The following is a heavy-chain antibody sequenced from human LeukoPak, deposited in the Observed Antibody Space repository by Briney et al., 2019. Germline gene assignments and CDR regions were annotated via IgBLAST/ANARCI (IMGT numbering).Heavy chain of an antibody. CDR1: GFTFSSYA. D-gene: IGHD2-15*01. CDR3: AKSRGESRVASNY. J-gene: IGHJ4*02. CDR2: ISGSGDTT. Sequence: TGGSLRLSCAASGFTFSSYAMNWVRQAPGKGLEWVSFISGSGDTTYYADSVKGRFTISRDSSKNTLYLQMNSLRAEDTAVYYCAKSRGESRVASNYWGQGTLVTVSS. V-gene: IGHV3-23*01.